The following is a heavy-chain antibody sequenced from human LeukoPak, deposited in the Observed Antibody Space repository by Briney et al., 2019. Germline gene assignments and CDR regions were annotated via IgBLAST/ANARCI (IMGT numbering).Heavy chain of an antibody. D-gene: IGHD2-2*01. CDR1: GGSFSGYY. J-gene: IGHJ6*03. CDR2: INHSGSN. CDR3: ARWAYCSSTSCYGRYCYYYMDV. V-gene: IGHV4-34*01. Sequence: KPSETLSLTCAVYGGSFSGYYWSWIRQPPGKGLEWIGEINHSGSNNYNPSLESRVTISVDTSKNQFSLKLSSVTAADTAVYYCARWAYCSSTSCYGRYCYYYMDVWGKGTTVTVSS.